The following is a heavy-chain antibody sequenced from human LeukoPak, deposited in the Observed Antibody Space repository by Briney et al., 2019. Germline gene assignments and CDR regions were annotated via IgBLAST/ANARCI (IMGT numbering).Heavy chain of an antibody. V-gene: IGHV3-7*03. CDR2: IKQDGSEK. CDR3: AKGMGEHHFGGDAFDI. J-gene: IGHJ3*02. D-gene: IGHD3-10*01. CDR1: GFTFSRYS. Sequence: PGGSLRLSCEASGFTFSRYSMTWVRQVPGKGLEWVANIKQDGSEKSYVDSVKGRFTISRDNTKNSLFLQMDSLRAEDTAVYYCAKGMGEHHFGGDAFDIWGQGTMVTVSS.